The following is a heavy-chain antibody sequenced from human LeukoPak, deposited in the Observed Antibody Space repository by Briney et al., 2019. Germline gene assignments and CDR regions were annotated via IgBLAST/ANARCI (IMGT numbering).Heavy chain of an antibody. CDR2: IWYHGRNK. Sequence: GRSLRLSCAASGFTFSSYGMHWVRQAPGKGLEWVAVIWYHGRNKYFADSVKGRFTISRDISKNTLYLQMNSLRAEDTAVYYCARDYCGGDCYSFDPWGQGTLVTVSS. CDR1: GFTFSSYG. CDR3: ARDYCGGDCYSFDP. J-gene: IGHJ5*02. D-gene: IGHD2-21*02. V-gene: IGHV3-33*01.